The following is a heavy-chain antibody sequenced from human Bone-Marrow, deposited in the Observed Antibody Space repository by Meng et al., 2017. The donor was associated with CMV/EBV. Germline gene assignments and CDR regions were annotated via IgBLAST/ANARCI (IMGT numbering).Heavy chain of an antibody. J-gene: IGHJ4*02. CDR1: GYTFTGYY. Sequence: ASVKVSCKASGYTFTGYYMHWVRQAPGQGLEWMGWINPNSGGTNYAQKFQGRVTMTRDTSISTAYMELSRLRSDDTAVYYCARVPRVGSGWYYFEYWGQGTLVNVAS. CDR2: INPNSGGT. D-gene: IGHD6-19*01. CDR3: ARVPRVGSGWYYFEY. V-gene: IGHV1-2*02.